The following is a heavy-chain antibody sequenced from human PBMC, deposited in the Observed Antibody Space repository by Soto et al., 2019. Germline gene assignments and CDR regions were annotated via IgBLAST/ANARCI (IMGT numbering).Heavy chain of an antibody. Sequence: EVQLVESGGGLVQPGGSLRLSCAASGLTFNNYWMSWVRQAPGKGLEWVASINQDGTPKYYVDSVKGRFTISRDNAQNSFFLQMISLRAEDTAVYYCARWQSSGWYLDVWGQGTLLSVSS. CDR2: INQDGTPK. J-gene: IGHJ4*02. CDR3: ARWQSSGWYLDV. D-gene: IGHD6-19*01. V-gene: IGHV3-7*03. CDR1: GLTFNNYW.